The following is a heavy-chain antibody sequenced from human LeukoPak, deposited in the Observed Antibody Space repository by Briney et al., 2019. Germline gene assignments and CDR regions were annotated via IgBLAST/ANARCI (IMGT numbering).Heavy chain of an antibody. D-gene: IGHD3-22*01. CDR2: IYYSGST. CDR3: ARAELYYDSSGFDYYYYYMDV. V-gene: IGHV4-59*01. Sequence: PSETLSLTCTVSGGSISSYYWSWIRQPPGKGLEWTGYIYYSGSTNYNPSLKSRVTISVDTSKNQFSLKLSSVTAADTAVYYCARAELYYDSSGFDYYYYYMDVWGKGTTVTVSS. CDR1: GGSISSYY. J-gene: IGHJ6*03.